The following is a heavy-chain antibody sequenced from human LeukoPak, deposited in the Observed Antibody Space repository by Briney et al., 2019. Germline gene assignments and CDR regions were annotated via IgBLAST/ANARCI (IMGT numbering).Heavy chain of an antibody. CDR3: ARDGYNYDRYYYYYMDV. CDR2: IYTSGST. J-gene: IGHJ6*03. CDR1: GGSISSGSYY. V-gene: IGHV4-61*02. D-gene: IGHD5-24*01. Sequence: SQTLSLTCTVSGGSISSGSYYWSWIRQPAGKGLEWIGRIYTSGSTNYNPSLKSRVTISVDTSKNQFSLKLSSVTAADTAVYYCARDGYNYDRYYYYYMDVWGKGTTVTVSS.